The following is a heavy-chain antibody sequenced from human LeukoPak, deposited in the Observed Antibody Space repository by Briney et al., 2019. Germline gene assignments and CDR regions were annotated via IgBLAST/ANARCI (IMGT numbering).Heavy chain of an antibody. Sequence: SETLSLTCSVSGGSITNYYWSWIRQSPGKGLEWIGFIYNTGRTNYNPSLQSRVTMSIGTSKNQFSLKLSSVTAADTAVYYCARQGELAIDYWGQGTLVTVSS. CDR2: IYNTGRT. J-gene: IGHJ4*02. D-gene: IGHD1-26*01. CDR3: ARQGELAIDY. V-gene: IGHV4-59*08. CDR1: GGSITNYY.